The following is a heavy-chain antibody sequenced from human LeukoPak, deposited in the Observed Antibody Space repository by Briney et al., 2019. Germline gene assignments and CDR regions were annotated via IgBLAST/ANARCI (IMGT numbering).Heavy chain of an antibody. CDR3: AREIVGATGYYMDV. CDR1: GGSISSGDYY. J-gene: IGHJ6*03. V-gene: IGHV4-30-4*08. Sequence: SETLSLTCTVSGGSISSGDYYWSWIRQPPGKGLEWIGYIYYSGSTYYNPSLKSRVTISVDTSKNQFSLKLSSVTAADTAVYYCAREIVGATGYYMDVWGKGTTVTVSS. D-gene: IGHD1-26*01. CDR2: IYYSGST.